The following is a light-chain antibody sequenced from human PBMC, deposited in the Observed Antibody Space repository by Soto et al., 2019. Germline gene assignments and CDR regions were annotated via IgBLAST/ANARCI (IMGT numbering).Light chain of an antibody. J-gene: IGKJ4*01. V-gene: IGKV3-20*01. Sequence: IVLHKSAVTVSLSPRERATLSCRASQSVSSIYLAWYQKKPGQAPRLLIYGASSRATDIPDRFSGSGSGTDFTLTISRLETEDSAVYYCQQYGTSQTFGGGTKVDI. CDR1: QSVSSIY. CDR3: QQYGTSQT. CDR2: GAS.